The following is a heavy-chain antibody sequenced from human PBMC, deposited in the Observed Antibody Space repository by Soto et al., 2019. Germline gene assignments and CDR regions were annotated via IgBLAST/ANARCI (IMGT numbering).Heavy chain of an antibody. Sequence: EVQLVESGGGLVQPGRSLRLSCAASGFTFDDYAMHWVRQAPGKGLEWVSGISWNSGSIGYADSVKGRFTISRDNAKNSLYLQMNSLRAEDTALYYCAKDRKAVAGNPSFDYWGQGTLVTVSS. D-gene: IGHD6-19*01. CDR1: GFTFDDYA. CDR3: AKDRKAVAGNPSFDY. V-gene: IGHV3-9*01. J-gene: IGHJ4*02. CDR2: ISWNSGSI.